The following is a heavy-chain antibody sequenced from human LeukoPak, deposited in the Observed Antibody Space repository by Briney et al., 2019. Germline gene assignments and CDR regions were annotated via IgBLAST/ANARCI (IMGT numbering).Heavy chain of an antibody. CDR3: ARGFEADSGSYLVDY. D-gene: IGHD1-26*01. V-gene: IGHV3-33*01. Sequence: GGSLRLSCAASGFTFSSYGMHWVRQAPGKGLEWVAVIWYDGSNKYYADSVKGRFTISRDNSKNTLYLQMNSLRAEDTAVYYCARGFEADSGSYLVDYWGQGTLVTVSS. CDR1: GFTFSSYG. CDR2: IWYDGSNK. J-gene: IGHJ4*02.